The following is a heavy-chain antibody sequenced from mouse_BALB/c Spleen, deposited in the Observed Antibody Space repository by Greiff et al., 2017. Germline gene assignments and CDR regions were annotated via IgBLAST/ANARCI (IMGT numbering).Heavy chain of an antibody. D-gene: IGHD1-1*01. CDR1: GYTFTSYW. CDR2: INPSNGRT. CDR3: ASSPFYYYGSSWYFDV. Sequence: QVQLQQPGAELVKPGASVKLSCKASGYTFTSYWMHWVKQRPGQGLEWIGEINPSNGRTNYNEKFKSKATLTVDKSSSTAYMQLSSLTSEDSAVYYCASSPFYYYGSSWYFDVWGAGTTVTVSS. V-gene: IGHV1S81*02. J-gene: IGHJ1*01.